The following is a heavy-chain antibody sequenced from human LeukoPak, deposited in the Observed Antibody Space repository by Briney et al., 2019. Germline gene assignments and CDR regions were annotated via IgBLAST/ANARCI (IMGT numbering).Heavy chain of an antibody. D-gene: IGHD2-21*01. CDR2: ISSSSSSYI. CDR3: ARDSSPVVQGTWDY. Sequence: GGSLRLSCAASGFTFSSYSMNWVRQAPGKGLEWVSSISSSSSSYIYYADSVKGRFTISRDNAKNSLYLQMNSLRAEDTAVYYCARDSSPVVQGTWDYWGQGTLVTVSS. J-gene: IGHJ4*02. V-gene: IGHV3-21*01. CDR1: GFTFSSYS.